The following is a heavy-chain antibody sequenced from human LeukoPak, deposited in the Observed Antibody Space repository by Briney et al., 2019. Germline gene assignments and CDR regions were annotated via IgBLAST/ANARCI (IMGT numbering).Heavy chain of an antibody. CDR1: GGSISSYY. Sequence: SQTLSLTCAVSGGSISSYYWSWIRQPAGKGLEWIGRIYTSGSTNYNPSLKSQVTMSVDTSKNQFSLKLSSVTAADTAVYYCARGGYDAFDYWGQGTLVTVSS. CDR2: IYTSGST. J-gene: IGHJ4*02. D-gene: IGHD3-22*01. CDR3: ARGGYDAFDY. V-gene: IGHV4-4*07.